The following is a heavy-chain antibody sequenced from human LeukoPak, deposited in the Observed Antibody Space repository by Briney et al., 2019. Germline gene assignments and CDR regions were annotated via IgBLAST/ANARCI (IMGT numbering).Heavy chain of an antibody. V-gene: IGHV3-64D*06. CDR1: GFDFSIYT. CDR2: ISGSGNGGSR. CDR3: VKDFGRVRGTPDS. Sequence: GGSLRLSCSASGFDFSIYTMYWVRQTPGKGPEYVSTISGSGNGGSRYYADSVKGRFTISGDDSKSIVYLQMTNLRSEDTAVYYCVKDFGRVRGTPDSWGQGTLVTVSS. D-gene: IGHD3-16*01. J-gene: IGHJ4*02.